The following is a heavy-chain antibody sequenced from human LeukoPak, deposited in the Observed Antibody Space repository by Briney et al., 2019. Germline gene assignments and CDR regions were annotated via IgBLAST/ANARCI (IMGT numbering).Heavy chain of an antibody. J-gene: IGHJ5*02. D-gene: IGHD3-3*01. Sequence: ASVKVSCKASGYTFTNYGISWVRQAPGQGLEWMGWISAYNGNTNYAQKFQGRVTMTTDTSTSTAYMELRSLRSDDTAVYYCARDRLRFLPWDWFDPWGQGTLVTVSS. CDR1: GYTFTNYG. V-gene: IGHV1-18*01. CDR3: ARDRLRFLPWDWFDP. CDR2: ISAYNGNT.